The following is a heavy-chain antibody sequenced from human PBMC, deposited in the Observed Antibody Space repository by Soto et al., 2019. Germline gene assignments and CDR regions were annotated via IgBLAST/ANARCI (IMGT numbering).Heavy chain of an antibody. V-gene: IGHV3-30*18. D-gene: IGHD2-2*02. CDR2: ISQDGSNK. CDR1: GFTFSNYG. J-gene: IGHJ6*02. Sequence: GVSRRLSCPASGFTFSNYGIHWVRQAPDRVLGWVAVISQDGSNKYYADSVKGRFTISRDNSKNTVYVQMNSLRGDDTAVYYCAKDVGYCSGKSCYRSYYDRMDVWGQGTTVTVSS. CDR3: AKDVGYCSGKSCYRSYYDRMDV.